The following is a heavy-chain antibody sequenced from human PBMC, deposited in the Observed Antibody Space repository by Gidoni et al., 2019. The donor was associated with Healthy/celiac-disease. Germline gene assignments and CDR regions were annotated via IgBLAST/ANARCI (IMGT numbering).Heavy chain of an antibody. CDR1: GGSFSGYY. D-gene: IGHD6-6*01. J-gene: IGHJ4*02. CDR2: IDHSGRT. Sequence: QVQLQQWGAGLSKPSETLSLTCAVYGGSFSGYYWGWIRQPPGKGLEWSGEIDHSGRTNDNPSLKSRVTISVDTSKNQFSLKLSSVTAADTAVYYCASLLVSGVDYWGQGTLVTVSS. CDR3: ASLLVSGVDY. V-gene: IGHV4-34*01.